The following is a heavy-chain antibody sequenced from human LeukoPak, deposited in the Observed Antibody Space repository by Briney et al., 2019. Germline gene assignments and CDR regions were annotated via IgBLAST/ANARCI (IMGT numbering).Heavy chain of an antibody. CDR1: GGSISSSNW. J-gene: IGHJ3*02. D-gene: IGHD4-17*01. CDR3: ARRRATVTTKLIAFDI. V-gene: IGHV4-4*02. Sequence: SGTLSLTCAVSGGSISSSNWWSWVRQPPGKGLEWIGEIYHSGSTNYNPSLKSRVTISVDTSKNQFSLKLSSVTAADTAVYYCARRRATVTTKLIAFDIWGQGTMVTVSS. CDR2: IYHSGST.